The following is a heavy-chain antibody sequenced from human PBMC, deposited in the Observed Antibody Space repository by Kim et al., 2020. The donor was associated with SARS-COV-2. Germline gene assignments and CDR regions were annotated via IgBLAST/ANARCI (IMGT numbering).Heavy chain of an antibody. D-gene: IGHD2-15*01. Sequence: GGSLRLSCVVSGFTVSGNYMNWVRQAPGKGLEWVSSMYSGGNTYYADSVKGRFTISRDNSKNTLYLQMNSLRAEDTAVYYCARDLGYCNTIICPVLRTKYYGMDVWGQGTTVTVSS. CDR2: MYSGGNT. CDR3: ARDLGYCNTIICPVLRTKYYGMDV. J-gene: IGHJ6*02. V-gene: IGHV3-53*01. CDR1: GFTVSGNY.